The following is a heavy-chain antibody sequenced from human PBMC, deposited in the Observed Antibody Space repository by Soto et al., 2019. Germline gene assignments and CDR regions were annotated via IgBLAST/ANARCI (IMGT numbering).Heavy chain of an antibody. Sequence: EVQLWESGGGLVQPGGSLRLSCAASGFTFSNYAMNWVRQAPGKGLEWVSVISANDDGTYYADYVKGRFTISRDNSKNTVYLQMSSLRAEDTAIYYCAKERKRWLIDYWGKGTLVTVSS. V-gene: IGHV3-23*01. CDR1: GFTFSNYA. CDR3: AKERKRWLIDY. D-gene: IGHD6-19*01. J-gene: IGHJ4*02. CDR2: ISANDDGT.